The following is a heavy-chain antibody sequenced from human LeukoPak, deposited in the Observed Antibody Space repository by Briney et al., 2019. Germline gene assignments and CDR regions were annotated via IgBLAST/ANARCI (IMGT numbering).Heavy chain of an antibody. CDR3: ARVGSYPYFDY. CDR2: IKQDGSEK. D-gene: IGHD3-16*02. CDR1: GFTFSSYW. Sequence: GGSLRLSCAASGFTFSSYWMSWVRQAPGKGLEWVANIKQDGSEKYYVDSVKGRFTISRDNAKNSLYLQMSSLRAEDTAVYYCARVGSYPYFDYWGQGTLVTVSS. V-gene: IGHV3-7*03. J-gene: IGHJ4*02.